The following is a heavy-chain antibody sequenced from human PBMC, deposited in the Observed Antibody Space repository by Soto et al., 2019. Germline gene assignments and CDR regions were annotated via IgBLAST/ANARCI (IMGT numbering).Heavy chain of an antibody. CDR2: ISYDGSNK. CDR3: AKFSQWLAPRDAFDI. CDR1: GFTFSSYG. J-gene: IGHJ3*02. V-gene: IGHV3-30*18. Sequence: GGSLRLSCAASGFTFSSYGMHWVRQAPGKGLEWVAVISYDGSNKYYADSVKGRFTISRDNSKNTLYLQMNSLRAEDTAVHYCAKFSQWLAPRDAFDIWGEGTMVTVSS. D-gene: IGHD6-19*01.